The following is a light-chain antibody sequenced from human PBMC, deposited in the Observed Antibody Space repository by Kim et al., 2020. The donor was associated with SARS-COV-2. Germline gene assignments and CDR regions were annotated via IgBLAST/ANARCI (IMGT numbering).Light chain of an antibody. CDR2: GAS. J-gene: IGKJ2*01. CDR3: QQYGTTQGT. V-gene: IGKV3-20*01. Sequence: EIVLTQSPGTLSLSPGERVTLSCRASQRVSGTYLAWYQQKPGQAPRLLIYGASSRATGIPERFSGSGSGTDFTLTITRLEPEDFAVYYCQQYGTTQGTFGQEPKLEI. CDR1: QRVSGTY.